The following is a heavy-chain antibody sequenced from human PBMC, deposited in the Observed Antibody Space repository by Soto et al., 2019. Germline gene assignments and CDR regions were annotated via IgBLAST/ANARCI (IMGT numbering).Heavy chain of an antibody. CDR2: ISSSSSYI. V-gene: IGHV3-21*01. CDR3: ARGDPWGIQLWLRPPDAFDI. J-gene: IGHJ3*02. CDR1: GFTFSSYS. D-gene: IGHD5-18*01. Sequence: GGSLRLSCAASGFTFSSYSMNWVRQAPGKGLEWVSSISSSSSYIYYADSVKGPFTISRDNAKNSLYLQMNSLRAEDTAVYYCARGDPWGIQLWLRPPDAFDIWGQGTMVTVSS.